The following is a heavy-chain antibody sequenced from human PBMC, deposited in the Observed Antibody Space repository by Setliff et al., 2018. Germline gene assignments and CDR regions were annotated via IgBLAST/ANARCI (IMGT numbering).Heavy chain of an antibody. J-gene: IGHJ6*03. CDR1: GFTFNTYL. D-gene: IGHD3-10*02. CDR2: IRDTGTTV. CDR3: VRDDVRGYYMDV. V-gene: IGHV3-48*01. Sequence: GGSLRLSCAASGFTFNTYLMNWVRQAPGKGLEWVSHIRDTGTTVHYADSVKGRFTISRDNAKNSLYLQMNSLRAEDTAVYYCVRDDVRGYYMDVWGKGTTVTVS.